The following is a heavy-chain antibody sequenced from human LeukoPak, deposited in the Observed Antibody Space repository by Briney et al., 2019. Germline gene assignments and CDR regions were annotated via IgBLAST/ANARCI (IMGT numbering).Heavy chain of an antibody. V-gene: IGHV1-46*01. CDR2: INPIGGGA. D-gene: IGHD1-1*01. J-gene: IGHJ4*02. Sequence: ASVKVSCKASGYTFTSYYMHWVRQAPGQGLEWMGLINPIGGGATYAQKFQGRVTMTRDTSTTTFYMEMSSLKSDDTAVYYCARDSPDNWNDDFWGQGTLVTVSS. CDR3: ARDSPDNWNDDF. CDR1: GYTFTSYY.